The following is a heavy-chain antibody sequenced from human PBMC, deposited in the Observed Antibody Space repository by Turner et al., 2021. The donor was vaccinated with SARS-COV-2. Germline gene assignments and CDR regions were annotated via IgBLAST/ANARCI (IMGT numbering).Heavy chain of an antibody. CDR3: AKDPGLGTGISKDY. Sequence: EVQLLESGGGLVQPGGSMRLSCAASGSILRDDAMSWVRLAPGEGLELVSASSPSGGTTYYAGSVKGRFTISRDKSKNTMYLEMNSLKGEDTAVYYCAKDPGLGTGISKDYWGQGTLVIVSS. CDR2: SSPSGGTT. CDR1: GSILRDDA. D-gene: IGHD3-10*01. J-gene: IGHJ4*02. V-gene: IGHV3-23*01.